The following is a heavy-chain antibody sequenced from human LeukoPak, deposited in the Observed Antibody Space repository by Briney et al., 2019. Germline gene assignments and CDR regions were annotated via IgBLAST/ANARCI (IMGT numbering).Heavy chain of an antibody. V-gene: IGHV4-38-2*01. J-gene: IGHJ4*02. CDR1: GYSISSGYY. CDR3: ARGDSGYYYSDY. CDR2: IYHSGIT. Sequence: PSETLSLTCAVSGYSISSGYYWGWIRQPPGKGLEWIGSIYHSGITYYNPSLKSRVTISVDTSKNQFSLKLSSVTAADTAVYYCARGDSGYYYSDYWGQGTLVTVSS. D-gene: IGHD3-9*01.